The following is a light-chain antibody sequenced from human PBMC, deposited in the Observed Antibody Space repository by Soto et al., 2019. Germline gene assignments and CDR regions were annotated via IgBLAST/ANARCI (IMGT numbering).Light chain of an antibody. V-gene: IGKV3-20*01. CDR2: GAS. CDR3: QQYGSSPRT. J-gene: IGKJ1*01. Sequence: EIVLTQSPGTLSLSPGEGATLSCRARQSVSSNFLAWYQQRPGQSPRLLIYGASNRATGIPDRFSGSGSGTDFTLTISRLEPEDFAAYYCQQYGSSPRTFGQGTKVDIK. CDR1: QSVSSNF.